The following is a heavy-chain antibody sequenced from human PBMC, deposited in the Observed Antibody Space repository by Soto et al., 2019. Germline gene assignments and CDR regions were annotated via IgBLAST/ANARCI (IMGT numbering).Heavy chain of an antibody. CDR2: ISSSSSTI. CDR3: ARVSTDY. Sequence: QAGGSLRLSCAASGFTFSSYSMNWVRQAPGKGLEWVSYISSSSSTIYYADSVEGRFTISRDNAKNSLYLQMNSLRAEDTAVYYCARVSTDYWGQGTLVTVSS. CDR1: GFTFSSYS. J-gene: IGHJ4*02. D-gene: IGHD2-2*01. V-gene: IGHV3-48*01.